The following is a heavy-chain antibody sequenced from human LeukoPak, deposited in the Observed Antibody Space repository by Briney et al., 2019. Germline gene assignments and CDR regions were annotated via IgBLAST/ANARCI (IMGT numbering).Heavy chain of an antibody. J-gene: IGHJ3*02. CDR2: ISYDGSNK. CDR1: GFTFSSYG. V-gene: IGHV3-30*03. Sequence: GGSLRLSCAASGFTFSSYGMHWVRQAPGKGLEWVAVISYDGSNKYYADSVKGRFTISRDNSKNTLYLQMNSLRAEDTAVYYCAMGITREGAFDIWGQGTMVTVSS. CDR3: AMGITREGAFDI. D-gene: IGHD3-22*01.